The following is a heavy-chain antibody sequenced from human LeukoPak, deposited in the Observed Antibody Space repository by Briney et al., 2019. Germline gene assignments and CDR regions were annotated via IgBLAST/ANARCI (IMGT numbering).Heavy chain of an antibody. J-gene: IGHJ4*02. CDR1: GGTFSSYA. CDR3: ARAEVPKDRYGSGSYYRGGFDY. CDR2: TIPIFGTA. V-gene: IGHV1-69*05. D-gene: IGHD3-10*01. Sequence: GASVKVSCKASGGTFSSYAISWVRQAPGQGLEWMGGTIPIFGTANYAQKFQGRVTITTDESTSTAYMELSSLRSEDTAVYYCARAEVPKDRYGSGSYYRGGFDYWGQGTLVTVSS.